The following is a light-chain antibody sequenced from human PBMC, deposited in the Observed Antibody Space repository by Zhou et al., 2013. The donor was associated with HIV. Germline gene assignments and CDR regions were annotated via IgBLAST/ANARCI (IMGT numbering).Light chain of an antibody. V-gene: IGLV2-8*01. CDR1: SSDVGGYNS. J-gene: IGLJ3*02. CDR2: EVT. CDR3: CSFAGSSTWV. Sequence: QSALTQPPSASGSPGLSVTISCTGTSSDVGGYNSVSWYQQHPGKAPKLMIYEVTKRPSGVPDRFSGSKSGNTASLTVSGLQAEDEADYYCCSFAGSSTWVFGGGTTLTVL.